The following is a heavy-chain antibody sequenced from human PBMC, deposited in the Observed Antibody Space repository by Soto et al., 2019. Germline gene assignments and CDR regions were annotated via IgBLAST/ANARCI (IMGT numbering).Heavy chain of an antibody. J-gene: IGHJ3*02. D-gene: IGHD2-15*01. CDR3: ARAYSDAFDI. CDR2: ISSSGTGI. V-gene: IGHV3-11*01. Sequence: SGGSLILSCAASGFTFRDYYMTWIRQAPGKGLEWVSYISSSGTGIYYPDSVKGRFTISRDNAKNALYLQMSSLRAEDTAVYYCARAYSDAFDIWGQGTMVTVSS. CDR1: GFTFRDYY.